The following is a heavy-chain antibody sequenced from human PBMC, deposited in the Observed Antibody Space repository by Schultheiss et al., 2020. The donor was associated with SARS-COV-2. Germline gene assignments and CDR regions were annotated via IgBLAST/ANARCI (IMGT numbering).Heavy chain of an antibody. CDR3: ARAGNTYDSRAFDI. V-gene: IGHV3-7*01. D-gene: IGHD3-22*01. Sequence: GESLKISCAASGFTFSSYWMSWVRQAPGKGLEWVANIKQDGSEKYYVDSVKGRFTISRDNAKNSLYLQMNSLRAEDTAVYYCARAGNTYDSRAFDIWGQGTMVTVSS. J-gene: IGHJ3*02. CDR2: IKQDGSEK. CDR1: GFTFSSYW.